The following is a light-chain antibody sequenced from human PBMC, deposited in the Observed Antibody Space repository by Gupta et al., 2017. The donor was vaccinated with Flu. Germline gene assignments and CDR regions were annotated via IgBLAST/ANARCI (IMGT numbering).Light chain of an antibody. Sequence: GTLSLAPGERATLSCRASQSVVNRYLAWYQQKPGQAPRLLIYGISSRATGIPDRFSGSGSGTDLTLTISRLEPEDFAVYYCQQDGDIPLTFGGGTKVEIK. V-gene: IGKV3-20*01. CDR1: QSVVNRY. CDR2: GIS. J-gene: IGKJ4*01. CDR3: QQDGDIPLT.